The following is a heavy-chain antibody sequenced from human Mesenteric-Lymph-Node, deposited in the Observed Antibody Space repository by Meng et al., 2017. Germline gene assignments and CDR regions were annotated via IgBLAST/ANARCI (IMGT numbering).Heavy chain of an antibody. CDR2: IIPILGIA. V-gene: IGHV1-69*04. CDR3: ARDLPPRHYYGSGSYYNEDYYYYYGMDV. Sequence: SVKVSCKASGYTFTSYDINWVRQAPGQGLEWMGRIIPILGIANYAQKFQGRVTITADKSTSTAYMELSSLRSEDTAVYYCARDLPPRHYYGSGSYYNEDYYYYYGMDVWGQGTTVTVSS. D-gene: IGHD3-10*01. J-gene: IGHJ6*02. CDR1: GYTFTSYD.